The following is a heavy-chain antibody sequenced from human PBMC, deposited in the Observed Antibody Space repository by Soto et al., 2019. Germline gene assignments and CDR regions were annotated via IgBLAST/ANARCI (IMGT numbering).Heavy chain of an antibody. Sequence: QVQLQESGPGLVKPSQTLSLTCSVSSGSMNSGGYYWSWIRQHPGKGLEWIGYIYSNGDTYYNPSLKSRVTISVDTSKNQFSLNLTSVTAADTAVSYCARRGGSSSGYYYYAMDVWGQGTTVTVSS. CDR2: IYSNGDT. D-gene: IGHD6-6*01. CDR3: ARRGGSSSGYYYYAMDV. J-gene: IGHJ6*02. V-gene: IGHV4-31*03. CDR1: SGSMNSGGYY.